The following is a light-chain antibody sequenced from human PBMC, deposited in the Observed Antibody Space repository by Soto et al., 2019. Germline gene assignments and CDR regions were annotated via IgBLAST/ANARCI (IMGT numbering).Light chain of an antibody. J-gene: IGKJ1*01. V-gene: IGKV1-5*01. CDR3: QQYNTFWT. Sequence: DILMTQSPSTLSSFPGDRVTITCRASQSISSWLAWYQQKPGKAPKLLIYDASSLESGVPSRLSGSGSGTEFTLTISSLQPDDFATYYCQQYNTFWTFGQGTKVDIK. CDR2: DAS. CDR1: QSISSW.